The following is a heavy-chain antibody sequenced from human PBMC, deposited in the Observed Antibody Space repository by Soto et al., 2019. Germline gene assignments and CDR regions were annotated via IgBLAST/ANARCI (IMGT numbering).Heavy chain of an antibody. CDR3: ACPNWAGQDAFDI. Sequence: QMQLVQSGPEVKKPGASVEVSCKASGYTFTNYYVHWVRQAPGEGLEWMGLINPTGDSTTYAQKFQGRVSVTRDTSRGTVYVELYSLTSEDTAVYYCACPNWAGQDAFDIWGQGTMVTVSS. D-gene: IGHD1-1*01. J-gene: IGHJ3*02. V-gene: IGHV1-46*01. CDR1: GYTFTNYY. CDR2: INPTGDST.